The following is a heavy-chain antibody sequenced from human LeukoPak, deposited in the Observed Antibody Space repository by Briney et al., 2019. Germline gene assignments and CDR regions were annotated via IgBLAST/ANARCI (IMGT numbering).Heavy chain of an antibody. CDR2: ISNSRTTI. V-gene: IGHV3-48*01. CDR3: ARDLHYGMDV. J-gene: IGHJ6*02. CDR1: GFTFSSYN. D-gene: IGHD5/OR15-5a*01. Sequence: GGSLRLSCAASGFTFSSYNMNWVRQAPGKGLEWISYISNSRTTIYYADSVKGRFTISRDNAKSSLYLQMNSLRAEDTAVYYCARDLHYGMDVWGQGTTVTVSS.